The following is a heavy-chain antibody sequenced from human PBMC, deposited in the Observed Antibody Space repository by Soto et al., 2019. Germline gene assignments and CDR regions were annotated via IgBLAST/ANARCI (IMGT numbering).Heavy chain of an antibody. CDR1: GGSTSSDNY. Sequence: SQTLSLTCTVFGGSTSSDNYWGWIRQPAGKGLEWVGHIYDSGNTDYNPSLKSRLAISIDTLKNQFSLKLSSFTDAEPAVYFCARPGCQSSEGLYYLASWGQGSLVTVSS. V-gene: IGHV4-30-4*01. CDR3: ARPGCQSSEGLYYLAS. CDR2: IYDSGNT. D-gene: IGHD6-6*01. J-gene: IGHJ4*02.